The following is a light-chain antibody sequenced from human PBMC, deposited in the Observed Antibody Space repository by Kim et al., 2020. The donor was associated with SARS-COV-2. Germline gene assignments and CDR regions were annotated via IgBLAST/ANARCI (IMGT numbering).Light chain of an antibody. CDR3: SSYAGSSNWV. CDR2: EVS. CDR1: SSDIGDYNY. V-gene: IGLV2-8*01. Sequence: QSALTQPPSASASPGQSVTISCTGTSSDIGDYNYVSWYQQPPGKAPKLMIYEVSKWPSGVPDRFSGSKSGNTASLTVSGLQAEDEADYYCSSYAGSSNWVFGGGTQLTVL. J-gene: IGLJ3*02.